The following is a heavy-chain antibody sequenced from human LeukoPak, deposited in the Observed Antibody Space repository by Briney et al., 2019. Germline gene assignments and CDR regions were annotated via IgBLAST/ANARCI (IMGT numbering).Heavy chain of an antibody. CDR1: GFTFSSYA. D-gene: IGHD6-13*01. V-gene: IGHV3-23*01. J-gene: IGHJ4*02. Sequence: GGSLRLSCAASGFTFSSYAMSWVRQAPGKGLEWVSAISGSGGSTYYADSVKGRFTISRDNSKNTLYLQMNSLRAEDTAVYYCAKGPPGYSSSGYNPFDSGGQEPLFTFP. CDR2: ISGSGGST. CDR3: AKGPPGYSSSGYNPFDS.